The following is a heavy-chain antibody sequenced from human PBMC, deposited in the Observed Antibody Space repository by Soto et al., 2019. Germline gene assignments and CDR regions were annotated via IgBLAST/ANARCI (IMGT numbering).Heavy chain of an antibody. CDR1: GFIFSSYC. J-gene: IGHJ4*01. Sequence: GGSLRLSCAASGFIFSSYCISWVRQAPGKGLEWVANIKQDGSEKYYVDSVKGRFTISRDNAKNSLYLQMNSLRAEDTAVYFCARVAYSNGGIFDCWGQGTLVTVSS. V-gene: IGHV3-7*01. CDR3: ARVAYSNGGIFDC. D-gene: IGHD6-19*01. CDR2: IKQDGSEK.